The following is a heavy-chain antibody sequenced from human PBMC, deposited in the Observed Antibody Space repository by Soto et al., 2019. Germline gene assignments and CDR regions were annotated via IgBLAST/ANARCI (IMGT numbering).Heavy chain of an antibody. D-gene: IGHD4-17*01. CDR1: GGSIRNYY. Sequence: SETLSLTCTVSGGSIRNYYWSWIRQPPGKGLEWIGYIYYSGSTNYNPSLKSRVTISVDTSKNQFSLKLNSVTAADTAVYYCAGENYGNFFDYWGQGTLVTVSS. CDR3: AGENYGNFFDY. CDR2: IYYSGST. J-gene: IGHJ4*02. V-gene: IGHV4-59*01.